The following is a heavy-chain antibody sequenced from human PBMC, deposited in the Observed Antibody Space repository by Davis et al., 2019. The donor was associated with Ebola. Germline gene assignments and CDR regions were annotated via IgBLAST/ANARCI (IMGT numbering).Heavy chain of an antibody. CDR3: ARGFGDDYGDLIYYYYGMDV. D-gene: IGHD4-17*01. Sequence: MPSETLSLTCTVSGGSIISSSSYWGWIRQPPRKGLEWIGSIYYSGITYYNPSLKSRVTISVDTSKNQFSLKLSSVTAADTAVYYCARGFGDDYGDLIYYYYGMDVWGKGTTVTVSS. V-gene: IGHV4-39*01. J-gene: IGHJ6*04. CDR1: GGSIISSSSY. CDR2: IYYSGIT.